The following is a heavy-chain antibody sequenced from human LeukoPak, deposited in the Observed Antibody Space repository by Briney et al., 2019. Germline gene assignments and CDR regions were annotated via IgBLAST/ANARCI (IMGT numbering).Heavy chain of an antibody. V-gene: IGHV4-59*01. CDR3: ARDLFSEYKYCSGGSCYSLGWFDP. CDR1: AGSISSYY. D-gene: IGHD2-15*01. Sequence: PSETLSLTCTVSAGSISSYYWSWIRQPPGKGLESIGYIHYSGSTNYNPSLRSRVTISLDTSKNQFSLKLNSVTAADTAVYYCARDLFSEYKYCSGGSCYSLGWFDPWGQGTLVTVSS. CDR2: IHYSGST. J-gene: IGHJ5*02.